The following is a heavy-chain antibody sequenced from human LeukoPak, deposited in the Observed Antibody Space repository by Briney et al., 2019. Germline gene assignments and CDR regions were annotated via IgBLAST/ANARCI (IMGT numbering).Heavy chain of an antibody. CDR3: ARDFRMGATDYDAFDI. J-gene: IGHJ3*02. V-gene: IGHV3-48*01. CDR2: ISSSSSTI. Sequence: GGSLRLSCAASGFTFSSYSMNWVRQAPGKGLEWVSYISSSSSTIYYADSVKGRFTISRDNAKNSLYLQMNSLRAEDTAVYYCARDFRMGATDYDAFDIWGQGTMVTVSP. CDR1: GFTFSSYS. D-gene: IGHD1-26*01.